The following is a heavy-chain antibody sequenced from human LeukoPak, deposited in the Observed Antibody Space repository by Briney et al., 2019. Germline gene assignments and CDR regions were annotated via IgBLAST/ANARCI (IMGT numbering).Heavy chain of an antibody. V-gene: IGHV3-30*18. CDR3: AKVGLTVTTILDYFDY. CDR2: ISYDGSNT. D-gene: IGHD4-11*01. J-gene: IGHJ4*02. Sequence: PGGSLRLSCAASGFTFSSYGMHWVRQAPGKGLEWVALISYDGSNTYYADPVKGRFTISRDNSKNTLYLQMNSLRAEDTAVFYCAKVGLTVTTILDYFDYWGQGTLVTVSS. CDR1: GFTFSSYG.